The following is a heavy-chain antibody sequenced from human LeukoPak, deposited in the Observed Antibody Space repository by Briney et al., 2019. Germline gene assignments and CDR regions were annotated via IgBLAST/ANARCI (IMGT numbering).Heavy chain of an antibody. CDR3: ARSGGFLGYMDV. D-gene: IGHD3-16*01. Sequence: PSETLSLTCTVSGGSISSYYWSWIRQPPGEGVEWIGYIYYSGSTNYNPSLKSRVTISVDTSKNQFSLKLSSVTAADTAVYYCARSGGFLGYMDVWGKGTTVTVSS. CDR1: GGSISSYY. V-gene: IGHV4-59*01. CDR2: IYYSGST. J-gene: IGHJ6*03.